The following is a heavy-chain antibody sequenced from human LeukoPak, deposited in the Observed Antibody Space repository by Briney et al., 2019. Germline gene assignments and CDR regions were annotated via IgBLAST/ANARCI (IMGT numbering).Heavy chain of an antibody. CDR1: GFTFSSYA. J-gene: IGHJ4*02. V-gene: IGHV3-7*01. CDR2: IRQDGSDK. Sequence: PGGSLRLSCAASGFTFSSYAMSWVRQAPGKGLEWVANIRQDGSDKYYVDSVKGRFTISRDNAKNSLYLQMNSLRDEDTAVYYCARDGGSAIPFDYWGQGTLVTVSS. CDR3: ARDGGSAIPFDY.